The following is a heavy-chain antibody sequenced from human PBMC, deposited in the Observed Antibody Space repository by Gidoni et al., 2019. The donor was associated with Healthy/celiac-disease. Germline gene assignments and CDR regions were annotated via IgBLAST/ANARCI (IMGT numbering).Heavy chain of an antibody. D-gene: IGHD2-2*01. CDR1: GFTFSSYG. CDR2: ISYDGSNK. V-gene: IGHV3-30*18. J-gene: IGHJ6*02. Sequence: QVQLVESGGGVVQPGRSLRLSCAASGFTFSSYGMHWVRQAPGKGLEWVAVISYDGSNKYYADSVKGRFTISRDNSKNTLYLQMNSLRAEDTAVYYCAKPYCSSTSCYHWYYYYYGMDVWGQGTTVTVSS. CDR3: AKPYCSSTSCYHWYYYYYGMDV.